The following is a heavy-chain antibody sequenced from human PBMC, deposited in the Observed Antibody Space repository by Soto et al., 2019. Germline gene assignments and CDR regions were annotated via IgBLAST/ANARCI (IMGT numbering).Heavy chain of an antibody. CDR1: GYNFSTHW. CDR3: ARTNTDYSSGWYLDY. J-gene: IGHJ4*02. V-gene: IGHV5-51*01. D-gene: IGHD6-19*01. CDR2: IYPGDADT. Sequence: ASLKISGKICGYNFSTHWIDWVRQTPGKGLEWMGVIYPGDADTRYSPSFQGQVAISADKSINTAYLQWSSLKASDTAMYFCARTNTDYSSGWYLDYWAREPWSPSPQ.